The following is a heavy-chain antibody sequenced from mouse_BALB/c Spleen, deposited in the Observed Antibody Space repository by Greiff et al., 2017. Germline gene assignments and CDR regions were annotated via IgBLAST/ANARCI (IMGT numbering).Heavy chain of an antibody. CDR3: ARIYYYGSSYYFDY. CDR2: IDPYNGGT. CDR1: GYSFTDYN. J-gene: IGHJ2*01. Sequence: LVESGPELVKPGASVKVSCKASGYSFTDYNMYWVKQSHGKSLEWIGYIDPYNGGTSYNQKFKGKATLTVDKSSSTAFMHLNSLTSEDSAVYYCARIYYYGSSYYFDYWGQGTTLTVSS. V-gene: IGHV1S135*01. D-gene: IGHD1-1*01.